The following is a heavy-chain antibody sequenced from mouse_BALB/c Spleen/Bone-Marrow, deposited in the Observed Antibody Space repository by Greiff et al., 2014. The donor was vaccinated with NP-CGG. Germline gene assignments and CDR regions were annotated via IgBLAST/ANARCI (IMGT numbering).Heavy chain of an antibody. V-gene: IGHV1-9*01. D-gene: IGHD2-3*01. CDR1: GYTFSSYW. CDR2: ILPGSGST. CDR3: ARKEGYDGYPDY. J-gene: IGHJ2*01. Sequence: VQLQQSGAELMKPGASVKISCKAPGYTFSSYWIEWVKQRPGHGLEWIGEILPGSGSTNYNEKFKGKATFTADTSSKQAYMQLSSLTSEDSAVYYCARKEGYDGYPDYWGQGTTLTVSS.